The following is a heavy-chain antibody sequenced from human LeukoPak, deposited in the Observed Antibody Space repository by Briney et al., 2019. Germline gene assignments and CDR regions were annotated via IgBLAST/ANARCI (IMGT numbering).Heavy chain of an antibody. Sequence: GSLRLSCAASGFTFSSYWMSWIRQPAGKGLEWIGRIYISGSTNYNPSLKSRVTMSVDTSKNQFSLKLSSVTAADTAVYYCARDGSVAGTGDYWGQGTLVTVSS. D-gene: IGHD6-19*01. J-gene: IGHJ4*02. CDR2: IYISGST. CDR3: ARDGSVAGTGDY. CDR1: GFTFSSYW. V-gene: IGHV4-4*07.